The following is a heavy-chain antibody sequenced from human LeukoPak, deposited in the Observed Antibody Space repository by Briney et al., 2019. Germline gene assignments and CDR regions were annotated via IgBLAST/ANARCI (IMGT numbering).Heavy chain of an antibody. V-gene: IGHV1-46*01. J-gene: IGHJ4*02. CDR2: INPGGSST. D-gene: IGHD3-22*01. CDR3: ARDTPYYYDSSGYYSVDY. CDR1: GYTFTSYN. Sequence: ASVKVSCKASGYTFTSYNIHWVRQAPGQGLEWMGMINPGGSSTTYAQKFQDRVTMTRDTSTSTVYMELSSLRSEDTAVYYCARDTPYYYDSSGYYSVDYWGQGTLVTVSS.